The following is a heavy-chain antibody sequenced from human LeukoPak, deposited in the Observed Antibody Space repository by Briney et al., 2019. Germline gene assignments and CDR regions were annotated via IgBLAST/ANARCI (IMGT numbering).Heavy chain of an antibody. D-gene: IGHD3-3*01. J-gene: IGHJ4*02. V-gene: IGHV4-34*01. Sequence: PSETLSLTCAVYGGSFSGYYWSWIRQPPGKGLEWIGEINHSGSTNYNPSLKSRVTISVDTSKNQFSLKLSSVTAADTAVYYCARKDYDFWSGYGGFDYWGQGTLVTVSS. CDR1: GGSFSGYY. CDR2: INHSGST. CDR3: ARKDYDFWSGYGGFDY.